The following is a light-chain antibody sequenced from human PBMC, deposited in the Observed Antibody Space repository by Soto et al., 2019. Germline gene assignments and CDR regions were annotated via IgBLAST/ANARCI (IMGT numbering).Light chain of an antibody. Sequence: QSALAQPASWSGSPGQSITISCTGTSSDVGSYNLVSWYQQHPGKAPKLMIYEVSKRPSGVSNRFSGSKSGNTASLTISGLQAEDEADYYCCSYAGSHYVFGTGTKVTVL. J-gene: IGLJ1*01. V-gene: IGLV2-23*02. CDR2: EVS. CDR3: CSYAGSHYV. CDR1: SSDVGSYNL.